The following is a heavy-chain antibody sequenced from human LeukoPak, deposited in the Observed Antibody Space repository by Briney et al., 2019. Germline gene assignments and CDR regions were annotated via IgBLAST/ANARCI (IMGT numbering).Heavy chain of an antibody. J-gene: IGHJ4*02. CDR1: GASISSYY. V-gene: IGHV4-59*12. D-gene: IGHD5-18*01. Sequence: SETLSLTCTVSGASISSYYWSWIRQPPGKGLEWIGHTHYSGATNYNPSLKSRVTISLDMSNNQFSLKMSSVTATDTAVYYCARDGTATTFDYWGQGTLVTVSS. CDR2: THYSGAT. CDR3: ARDGTATTFDY.